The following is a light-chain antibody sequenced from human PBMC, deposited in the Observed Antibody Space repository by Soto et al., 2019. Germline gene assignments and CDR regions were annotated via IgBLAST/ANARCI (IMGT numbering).Light chain of an antibody. CDR3: SSYTSSSTYV. Sequence: QSVLTQPASVSGSPGQSITISCTGSSSDIGAFNYVAWYQQHPGKAPKLIIHGVTNRPSGVSSRFSGSKSDYTASLTISGLQAEDEADYYCSSYTSSSTYVFGTGTKVTVL. V-gene: IGLV2-14*01. J-gene: IGLJ1*01. CDR1: SSDIGAFNY. CDR2: GVT.